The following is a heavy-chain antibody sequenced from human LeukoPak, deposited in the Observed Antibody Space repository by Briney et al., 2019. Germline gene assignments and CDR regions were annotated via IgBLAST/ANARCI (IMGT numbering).Heavy chain of an antibody. V-gene: IGHV3-30*04. CDR2: ISYDGSNK. D-gene: IGHD3-10*01. Sequence: GGSLRLSCTASGFTFRNYVMRWVRQAPGKGLEWVAVISYDGSNKYYADSVKGRFTISRDNSKNTLYLQMNSLRAEDTAVYYCAKTSLWFGELTFDYWGQGTLVTVSS. CDR3: AKTSLWFGELTFDY. CDR1: GFTFRNYV. J-gene: IGHJ4*02.